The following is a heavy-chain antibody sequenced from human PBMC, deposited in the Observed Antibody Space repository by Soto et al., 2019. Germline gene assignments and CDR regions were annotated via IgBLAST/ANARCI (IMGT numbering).Heavy chain of an antibody. D-gene: IGHD1-26*01. V-gene: IGHV1-3*01. CDR2: INAGNGNT. J-gene: IGHJ6*02. CDR3: ASSATTADYYYGMDV. Sequence: GASVKVSCTACGYRFTSYAMHWVRQAPGQRLEWMGWINAGNGNTKYSQKFQGRVTITRDTSASTAYMELSSLRSEDTAVYYCASSATTADYYYGMDVWGQGTTVTVSS. CDR1: GYRFTSYA.